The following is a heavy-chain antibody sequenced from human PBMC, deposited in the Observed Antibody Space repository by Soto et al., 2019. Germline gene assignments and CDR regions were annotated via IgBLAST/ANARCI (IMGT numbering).Heavy chain of an antibody. CDR3: TRDLYPPYDSSGYQPFDY. V-gene: IGHV3-49*03. CDR2: IRSKAYGGTT. CDR1: GFTFGDYA. Sequence: GGSLRLSCTASGFTFGDYAMSWFRQAPGKGLEWVGFIRSKAYGGTTEYAASVKGRFTISRDDSKSIAYLQMNSLKTEDTAVYYCTRDLYPPYDSSGYQPFDYWGQGTLVTVSS. J-gene: IGHJ4*02. D-gene: IGHD3-22*01.